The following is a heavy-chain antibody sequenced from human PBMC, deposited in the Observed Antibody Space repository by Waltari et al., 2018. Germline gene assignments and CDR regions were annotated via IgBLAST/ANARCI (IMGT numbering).Heavy chain of an antibody. J-gene: IGHJ4*02. V-gene: IGHV3-30*02. CDR3: AKRRSSSWTNYFDY. CDR1: GFTFSSYG. CDR2: IRYDGSNK. Sequence: QVQLVESGGCVVQPGGSLRLSCAASGFTFSSYGMHWVRQAPGKGLEWVAFIRYDGSNKYYADSVKGRFTISRDNSKNTLYLQMNSLRAEDTAVYYCAKRRSSSWTNYFDYWGQGTLVTVSS. D-gene: IGHD6-13*01.